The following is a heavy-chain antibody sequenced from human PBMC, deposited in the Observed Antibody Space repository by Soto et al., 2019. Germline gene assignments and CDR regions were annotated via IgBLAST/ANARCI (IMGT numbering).Heavy chain of an antibody. J-gene: IGHJ4*02. Sequence: LRLSCAASGFTFSSYAMSWVRQAPGKGLEWVSAISGSGGSTYYADSVKGRFTISRDNSRNTLYLQMNSLRAEDTAVYYCAKDWSPYYYDSSGSYWGQGTLVTVSS. V-gene: IGHV3-23*01. CDR2: ISGSGGST. CDR3: AKDWSPYYYDSSGSY. D-gene: IGHD3-22*01. CDR1: GFTFSSYA.